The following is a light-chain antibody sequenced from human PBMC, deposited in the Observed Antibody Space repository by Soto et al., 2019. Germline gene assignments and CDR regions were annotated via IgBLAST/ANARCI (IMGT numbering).Light chain of an antibody. CDR3: CSYAGSYTYF. Sequence: QSALTQPRSVSGSAGQSVTISCTGTSSDDGGYNYVSWYQQHPGKAPKLMIYDVSKRPSGVPDRFSGSKSGNTASLTISGLQAEDEADYYCCSYAGSYTYFFGTGTKLTVL. J-gene: IGLJ1*01. CDR1: SSDDGGYNY. V-gene: IGLV2-11*01. CDR2: DVS.